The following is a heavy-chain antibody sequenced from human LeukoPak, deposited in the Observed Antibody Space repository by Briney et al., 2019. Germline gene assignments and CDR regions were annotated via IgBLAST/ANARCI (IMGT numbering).Heavy chain of an antibody. Sequence: GGSLRLSCAASGFTVSSNYMSWVRQAPGKGLEWVSVIYSGGSTYYADSVKGRFTFSRDNSKNTLYLQMNSLRAEDTAVYYCARETIGSASANWFDTCGQGTLVTV. CDR3: ARETIGSASANWFDT. V-gene: IGHV3-53*01. CDR2: IYSGGST. D-gene: IGHD3-10*01. J-gene: IGHJ5*02. CDR1: GFTVSSNY.